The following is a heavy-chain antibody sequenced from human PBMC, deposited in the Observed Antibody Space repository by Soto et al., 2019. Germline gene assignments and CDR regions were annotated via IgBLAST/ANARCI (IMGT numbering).Heavy chain of an antibody. CDR3: AKALRGEQLLASFDY. V-gene: IGHV3-30*18. CDR2: ISYDGSNK. Sequence: PGGSLRLSCAASGFTFSSYGMHWVRQAPGKGLEWVAVISYDGSNKYYADSVKGRFTISRDNSKNTLYLQMNSLRAEDTAVYYCAKALRGEQLLASFDYWGQGTLVTVSS. D-gene: IGHD2-2*01. CDR1: GFTFSSYG. J-gene: IGHJ4*02.